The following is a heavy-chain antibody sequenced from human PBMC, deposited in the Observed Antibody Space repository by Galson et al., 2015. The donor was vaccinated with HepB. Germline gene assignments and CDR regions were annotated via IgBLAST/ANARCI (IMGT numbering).Heavy chain of an antibody. CDR1: GGTFSSYA. V-gene: IGHV1-69*13. Sequence: SVKVSCKASGGTFSSYAISWVRQAPGQGLEWMGGIIPIFGTANYAQKFQGRVTITADESTSTAYMELSSLRSEDTAVYYCARRAARPGLSYFDYWGQGTLVTVSS. CDR2: IIPIFGTA. CDR3: ARRAARPGLSYFDY. J-gene: IGHJ4*02. D-gene: IGHD6-6*01.